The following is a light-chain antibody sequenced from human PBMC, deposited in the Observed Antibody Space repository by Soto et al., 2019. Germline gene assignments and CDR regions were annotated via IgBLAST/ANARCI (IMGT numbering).Light chain of an antibody. V-gene: IGLV2-14*03. CDR1: SSDVGGYNS. CDR2: DVT. CDR3: SSYTSSTTVV. J-gene: IGLJ2*01. Sequence: QSALTQPASVSGSPGQSITISCTGTSSDVGGYNSVSWYQQHPGKAPKLMVYDVTNRPSGVSNRFSGSKSGNTASLTISGLQAEDEADYYCSSYTSSTTVVFGAGTQLTVL.